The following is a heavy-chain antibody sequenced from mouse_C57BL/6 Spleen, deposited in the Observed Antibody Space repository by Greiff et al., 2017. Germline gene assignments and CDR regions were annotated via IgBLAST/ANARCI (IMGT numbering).Heavy chain of an antibody. CDR3: GSFYWYFAV. Sequence: VQLQQSGPELVKPGASVKMSCKASGYTFTSYVMHWVKQTPGQGLEWIGYIDPYNDGTKYNEKFKGKATLTPDQSSSTASMELSSMTSEDSAVYYCGSFYWYFAVWGTGTTVTVSS. V-gene: IGHV1-14*01. D-gene: IGHD1-1*01. CDR1: GYTFTSYV. CDR2: IDPYNDGT. J-gene: IGHJ1*03.